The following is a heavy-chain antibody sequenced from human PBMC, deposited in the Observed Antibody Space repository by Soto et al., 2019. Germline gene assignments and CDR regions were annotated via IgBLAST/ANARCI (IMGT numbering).Heavy chain of an antibody. D-gene: IGHD3-22*01. CDR1: GGSISSNNW. J-gene: IGHJ4*02. CDR3: SSQHYYDSSGYYLVY. Sequence: PSETLSLTCAVSGGSISSNNWWTWVRQPPGKGLEWIGEIYYSGSTNYNPSLNSRVTISVEKSKNQFSLNLTSVTAADSALYYCSSQHYYDSSGYYLVYWGQGTLVTVSS. V-gene: IGHV4-4*02. CDR2: IYYSGST.